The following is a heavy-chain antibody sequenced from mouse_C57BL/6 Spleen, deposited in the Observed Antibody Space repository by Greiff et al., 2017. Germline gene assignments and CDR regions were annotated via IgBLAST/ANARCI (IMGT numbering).Heavy chain of an antibody. D-gene: IGHD1-1*01. Sequence: EVQLQHSGPELVKPGASVKIPCKASGYTFTDYNMDWVKQSHGKSLEWIGDINPNNGGTIYNQKFKGKATLTVDKSSSTAYMELRSLTSEDTAVYYCARSKIYYGSSRYFDVWGTGTTVTVSS. V-gene: IGHV1-18*01. J-gene: IGHJ1*03. CDR2: INPNNGGT. CDR1: GYTFTDYN. CDR3: ARSKIYYGSSRYFDV.